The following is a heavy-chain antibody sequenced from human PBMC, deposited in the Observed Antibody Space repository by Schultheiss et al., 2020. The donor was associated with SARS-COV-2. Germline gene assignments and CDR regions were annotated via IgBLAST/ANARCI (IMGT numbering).Heavy chain of an antibody. CDR1: GFTFSRYG. CDR3: ARDSTYCSGDCSFDY. CDR2: IWYDGSNK. V-gene: IGHV3-33*01. J-gene: IGHJ4*02. Sequence: GGSLRLSCAASGFTFSRYGMHWVRQAPGKGLEWVAVIWYDGSNKYYTDSVKGRFTISRDNSKNTLYLQMNRLRAEDTAIYYCARDSTYCSGDCSFDYWGQGTLVTVSS. D-gene: IGHD2-21*02.